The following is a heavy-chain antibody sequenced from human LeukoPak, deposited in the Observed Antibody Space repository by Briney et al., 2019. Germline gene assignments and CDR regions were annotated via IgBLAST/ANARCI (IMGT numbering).Heavy chain of an antibody. V-gene: IGHV3-23*01. CDR2: ISGSGGST. CDR1: GFTFSSYA. CDR3: AKILTPGKWYFDL. Sequence: GGSLRLSCAASGFTFSSYAMSWVRQAPGKGLEWVSAISGSGGSTYYADSVKGRFTISRDNSRNTLYLQMNSLRTEDTAVYYCAKILTPGKWYFDLWGRGTLVTVSS. J-gene: IGHJ2*01.